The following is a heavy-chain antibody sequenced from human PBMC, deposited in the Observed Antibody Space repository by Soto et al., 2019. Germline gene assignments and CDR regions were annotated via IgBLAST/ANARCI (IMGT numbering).Heavy chain of an antibody. V-gene: IGHV1-69*02. J-gene: IGHJ4*02. CDR2: VNPIVSMS. CDR1: GDTFSFYT. D-gene: IGHD3-10*01. Sequence: QVQLVQSGAEVKKPGSSVKVSCKASGDTFSFYTINWVRQAPGLGLAWMGRVNPIVSMSNYAQKFQGRVTITADKSTNTAYMQRDSLRSEDTAIYYCAAIYGSGYRAFDYWGQGALVPLSS. CDR3: AAIYGSGYRAFDY.